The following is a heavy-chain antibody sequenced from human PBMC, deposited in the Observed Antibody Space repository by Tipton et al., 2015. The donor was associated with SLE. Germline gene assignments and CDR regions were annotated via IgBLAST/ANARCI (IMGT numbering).Heavy chain of an antibody. D-gene: IGHD3-3*01. CDR1: GDSISESSYY. CDR3: ARLGRFMEFDAFDI. V-gene: IGHV4-39*01. J-gene: IGHJ3*02. Sequence: TLSLTCAVSGDSISESSYYWTWVRQSPGKGLEWIASLFSRGATYYNPSLKGRVTISADVSKNEFSLRLNSVTAADTAMYYCARLGRFMEFDAFDIWGQGTRVADSS. CDR2: LFSRGAT.